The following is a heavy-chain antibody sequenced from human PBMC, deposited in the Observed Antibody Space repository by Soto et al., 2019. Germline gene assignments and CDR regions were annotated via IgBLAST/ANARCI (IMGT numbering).Heavy chain of an antibody. Sequence: SETLSLTCTVSGGSISSYYWSWIRQPPGKGLEWIGYIYYSGSTNYNPSLKSRVTISVDTSKNQFSLKLSSVTAADTAVYYCARGKEECSDGSCFDYWGQGTLVTVSS. CDR1: GGSISSYY. J-gene: IGHJ4*02. V-gene: IGHV4-59*01. CDR3: ARGKEECSDGSCFDY. D-gene: IGHD2-15*01. CDR2: IYYSGST.